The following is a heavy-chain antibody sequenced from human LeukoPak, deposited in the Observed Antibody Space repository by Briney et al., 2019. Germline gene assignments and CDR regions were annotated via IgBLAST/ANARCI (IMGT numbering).Heavy chain of an antibody. CDR3: ARDRDNNYYDY. CDR2: IFYDGSKK. J-gene: IGHJ4*02. V-gene: IGHV3-30*12. CDR1: RFTFSIYG. D-gene: IGHD5-24*01. Sequence: GGSLRLPCAASRFTFSIYGMHWVRQAPGKGLEWVSFIFYDGSKKYYADSVKGRFTISRDDSKNTLYLQMNTLRVEDTAVYYCARDRDNNYYDYWGQGTLVTVSS.